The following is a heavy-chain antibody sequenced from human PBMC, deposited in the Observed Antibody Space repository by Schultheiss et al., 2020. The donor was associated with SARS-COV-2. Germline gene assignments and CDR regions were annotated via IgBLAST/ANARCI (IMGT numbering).Heavy chain of an antibody. J-gene: IGHJ5*02. CDR3: ARRLLGQWELENWFDP. D-gene: IGHD1-26*01. V-gene: IGHV4-34*09. CDR1: GGSFSGYY. Sequence: SETLSLTCAVYGGSFSGYYWSWIRQPPGKGLEWIGYIYYSGSTYYNPSLKSRVTISVDTSKNQFSLKLSSVTAADTAVYYCARRLLGQWELENWFDPWGQGTLVTVSS. CDR2: IYYSGST.